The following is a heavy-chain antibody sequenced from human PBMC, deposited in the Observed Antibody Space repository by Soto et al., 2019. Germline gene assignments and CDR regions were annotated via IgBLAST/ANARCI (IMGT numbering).Heavy chain of an antibody. Sequence: GGSLRLSCAASGFTFSSYGTHWVRQAPGKGLEWVAVISYDGSNKYYADSVKGRFAISRDNSKNTLYLQMNSLRAEDTAVYYCAKDRNLEMATIYWSDGGFDYWGQGTLVTVSS. V-gene: IGHV3-30*18. CDR3: AKDRNLEMATIYWSDGGFDY. J-gene: IGHJ4*02. CDR1: GFTFSSYG. CDR2: ISYDGSNK. D-gene: IGHD5-12*01.